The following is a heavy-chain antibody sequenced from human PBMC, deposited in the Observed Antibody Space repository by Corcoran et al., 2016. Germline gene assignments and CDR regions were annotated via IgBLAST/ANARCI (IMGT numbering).Heavy chain of an antibody. D-gene: IGHD5-12*01. V-gene: IGHV3-21*01. CDR1: GFTFSSYS. J-gene: IGHJ4*02. CDR3: AAEMATMDFDY. Sequence: EVQLVESGGGLVKPGGSLRLSCAASGFTFSSYSMNWVRQAPGKGLEWVSSISSSSSYIYYADSVKGRFTISRDNAKNSLYLQMNSLRAEDTAVYYCAAEMATMDFDYWGQGTLVTVSS. CDR2: ISSSSSYI.